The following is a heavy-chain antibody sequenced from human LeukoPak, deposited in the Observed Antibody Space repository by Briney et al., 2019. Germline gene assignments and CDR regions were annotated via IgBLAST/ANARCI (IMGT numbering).Heavy chain of an antibody. Sequence: SETLSLTCTVSGGSISSYYWSWIRQPPGKGLEWIGYIYYSGSTNYNPSLKSRVTISVDTSKNQFSLKLSSVTAADTAVYYCARDRNSSGWYAEYYFDYWGQGTLVTVSS. CDR2: IYYSGST. CDR3: ARDRNSSGWYAEYYFDY. V-gene: IGHV4-59*12. CDR1: GGSISSYY. D-gene: IGHD6-19*01. J-gene: IGHJ4*02.